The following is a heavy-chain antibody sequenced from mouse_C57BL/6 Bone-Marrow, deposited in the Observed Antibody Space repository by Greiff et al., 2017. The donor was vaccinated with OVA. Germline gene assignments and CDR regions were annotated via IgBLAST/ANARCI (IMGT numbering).Heavy chain of an antibody. CDR1: GFNIKDDY. J-gene: IGHJ3*01. D-gene: IGHD2-3*01. CDR2: IDPENGDT. V-gene: IGHV14-4*01. CDR3: TTGGWLLAWFAY. Sequence: VQLQQSGAELVRPGASVKLSCTASGFNIKDDYMHWVKQRPEQGLEWIGWIDPENGDTAYAAKFQGKATITADTSSNTAYLQLSSLTSEDTAVYYCTTGGWLLAWFAYWGQGTLVTVSA.